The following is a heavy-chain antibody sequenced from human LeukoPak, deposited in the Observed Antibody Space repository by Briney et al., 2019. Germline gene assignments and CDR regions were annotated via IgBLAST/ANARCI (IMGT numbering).Heavy chain of an antibody. V-gene: IGHV1-18*01. Sequence: GASVKVSCKASGYTFTSYGISWVRQAPGQGLEWMGWISAFIGNTNYAQKLQGRVTMTTDTSTSTAYMKLRSLRSDDTAVYYCARDDYDISAPFYFHHGGQGTLVTVSS. J-gene: IGHJ1*01. CDR2: ISAFIGNT. D-gene: IGHD3-22*01. CDR1: GYTFTSYG. CDR3: ARDDYDISAPFYFHH.